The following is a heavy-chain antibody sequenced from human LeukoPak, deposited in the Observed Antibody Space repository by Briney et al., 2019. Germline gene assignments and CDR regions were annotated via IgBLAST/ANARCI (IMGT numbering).Heavy chain of an antibody. CDR3: ARDTLSCSGGTCKSD. V-gene: IGHV3-66*01. CDR2: IYSRCST. J-gene: IGHJ4*02. Sequence: GGSLRLSCAASGFTVGSNYMSWVSQAPGKGMGWVSVIYSRCSTYYAYSVKRTFTISSDNSKNTLYLQMNSLRAEDTAVYYCARDTLSCSGGTCKSDWGQGTLVTVSS. CDR1: GFTVGSNY. D-gene: IGHD2-15*01.